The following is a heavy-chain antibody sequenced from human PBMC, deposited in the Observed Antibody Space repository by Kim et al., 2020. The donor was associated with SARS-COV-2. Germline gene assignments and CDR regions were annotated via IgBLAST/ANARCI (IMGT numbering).Heavy chain of an antibody. J-gene: IGHJ5*02. CDR3: AKNRAPTIFGVVAADL. Sequence: GGFLRLSCAASGFTFSSYAMAWVRQAPGKGLEWVSSISTSGTTNYADSVRGRFTISRDISKNTLYLQMSSLRAEDTAVYYCAKNRAPTIFGVVAADLWGQGTLVTVSS. CDR1: GFTFSSYA. D-gene: IGHD3-3*01. CDR2: ISTSGTT. V-gene: IGHV3-23*01.